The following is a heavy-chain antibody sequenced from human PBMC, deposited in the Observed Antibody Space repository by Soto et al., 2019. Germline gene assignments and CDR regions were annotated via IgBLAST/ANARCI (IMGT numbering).Heavy chain of an antibody. Sequence: SETLSLTXTVSGGSISPYYWSWIRQPPGKGLEWIGFIYYSGRTSYNPSLKSRVTISVDTSKNQFSLNLSSVTAADTAVYYCARDLRFQGHDYADYLGYGMDVWGQGTTVTVSS. J-gene: IGHJ6*02. D-gene: IGHD4-17*01. CDR3: ARDLRFQGHDYADYLGYGMDV. CDR1: GGSISPYY. CDR2: IYYSGRT. V-gene: IGHV4-59*01.